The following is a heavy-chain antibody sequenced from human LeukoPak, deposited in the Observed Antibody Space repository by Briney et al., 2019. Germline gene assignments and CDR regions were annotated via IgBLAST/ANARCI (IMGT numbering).Heavy chain of an antibody. CDR3: ALRSGYDYDY. J-gene: IGHJ4*02. D-gene: IGHD5-12*01. V-gene: IGHV5-51*01. CDR2: ICPGDSDT. CDR1: GFSFTNYC. Sequence: GESLKISCKASGFSFTNYCIGWVRQMPGKGLEWMGIICPGDSDTRYSPSFQGQVTISADKSISTAYLQWSSPKASDTAMYYCALRSGYDYDYWGQGTLVTVSS.